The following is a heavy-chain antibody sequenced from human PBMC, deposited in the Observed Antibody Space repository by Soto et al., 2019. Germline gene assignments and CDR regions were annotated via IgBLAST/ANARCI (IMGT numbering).Heavy chain of an antibody. D-gene: IGHD3-3*01. CDR1: GFTFSSYA. CDR2: ISGSGGST. V-gene: IGHV3-23*01. J-gene: IGHJ4*02. Sequence: EVQLLESGGGLVQPGGSLRLSCAASGFTFSSYAMSWVRQAPGKGLEWVSAISGSGGSTYYAHSVKGRFTISRDNSKNALYLQMNSLRADDKAVYYCAEGAYYAFWSGPVYFDYWGQGPLVAFSS. CDR3: AEGAYYAFWSGPVYFDY.